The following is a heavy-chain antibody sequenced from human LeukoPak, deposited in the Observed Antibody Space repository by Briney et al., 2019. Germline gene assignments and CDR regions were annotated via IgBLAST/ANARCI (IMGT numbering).Heavy chain of an antibody. CDR2: IFYSGST. CDR3: ARLNWNSAFDI. D-gene: IGHD1-7*01. Sequence: SETLSLTCTVSGGSISSYYWSWIRQPPGRGLEWIGTIFYSGSTYYNPSLKSRVTISVDTSKNQFSLKLSSVTAADTAVFYCARLNWNSAFDIWGQGTMVTVSS. V-gene: IGHV4-59*04. J-gene: IGHJ3*02. CDR1: GGSISSYY.